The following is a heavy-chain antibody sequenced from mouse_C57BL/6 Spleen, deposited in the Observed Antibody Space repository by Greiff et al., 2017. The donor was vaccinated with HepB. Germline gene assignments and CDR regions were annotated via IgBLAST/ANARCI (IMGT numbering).Heavy chain of an antibody. V-gene: IGHV1-76*01. CDR3: GRRYDYGFDY. Sequence: VKVVESGAELVRPGASVKLSCKASGYAFTDYYINWVKQRPGQGLEWIARIYPGSGNTYYNEKFKGKATLTAEKSSSTAYMQLSSLTSEDSAFYFGGRRYDYGFDYWGQGTTLTVSS. CDR2: IYPGSGNT. J-gene: IGHJ2*01. D-gene: IGHD2-4*01. CDR1: GYAFTDYY.